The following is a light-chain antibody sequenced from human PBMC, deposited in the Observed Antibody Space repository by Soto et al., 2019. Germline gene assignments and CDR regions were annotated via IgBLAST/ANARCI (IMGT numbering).Light chain of an antibody. V-gene: IGKV3-20*01. CDR2: GVS. CDR3: QQYGSSPRT. CDR1: QSVSNNY. Sequence: ENVLTQSPGTLSLSPGERATLSCRASQSVSNNYLAWYQQKTGQAPRLLISGVSRRATGIPDRFSGSGSGTDFTLTISRLEPEDFAVYYCQQYGSSPRTFGQGTKVDIK. J-gene: IGKJ1*01.